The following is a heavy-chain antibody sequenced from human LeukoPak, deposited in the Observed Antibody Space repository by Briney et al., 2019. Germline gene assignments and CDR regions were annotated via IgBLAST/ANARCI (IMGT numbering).Heavy chain of an antibody. CDR2: INPSGGST. J-gene: IGHJ4*02. Sequence: GASVKVSCKASGYTFTSYYMHWVRQAPGQRLEWMGIINPSGGSTSYAQKFQGRVTMTRDMSTSTVYMELSSLRFEDTAVYYCARDRARQWLVIDYWGQGTLVTVSS. V-gene: IGHV1-46*01. D-gene: IGHD6-19*01. CDR3: ARDRARQWLVIDY. CDR1: GYTFTSYY.